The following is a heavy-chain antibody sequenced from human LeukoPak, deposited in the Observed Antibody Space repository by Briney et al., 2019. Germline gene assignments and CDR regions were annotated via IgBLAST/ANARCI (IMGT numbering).Heavy chain of an antibody. CDR1: GLTFSSYA. CDR2: ISGSGGST. Sequence: GGSLRLSCAASGLTFSSYAMSWVRQAPGKGLEWVSAISGSGGSTYYADSVKGRFTISRDNSKNTLYLQMNSLRAEDTAVYYCAKDLDYYYYYGMDVWGQGTTVTVSS. J-gene: IGHJ6*02. CDR3: AKDLDYYYYYGMDV. V-gene: IGHV3-23*01.